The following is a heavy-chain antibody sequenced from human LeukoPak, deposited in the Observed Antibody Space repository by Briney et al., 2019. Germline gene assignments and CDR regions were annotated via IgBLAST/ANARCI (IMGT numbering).Heavy chain of an antibody. D-gene: IGHD1-26*01. J-gene: IGHJ5*02. CDR2: INHSGST. CDR1: GGSFSGYY. Sequence: SETLSLTCAVYGGSFSGYYWSWIRQPPGKGLEWIGEINHSGSTNYNPSLKSRVTISVDTSKNQFSLKLSSVTAADTAIYYCARDNSVGDNAWWFDPWGQGTLVTVSS. CDR3: ARDNSVGDNAWWFDP. V-gene: IGHV4-34*01.